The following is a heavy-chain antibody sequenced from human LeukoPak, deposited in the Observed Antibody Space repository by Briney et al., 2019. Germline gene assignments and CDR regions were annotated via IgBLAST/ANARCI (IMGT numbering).Heavy chain of an antibody. CDR2: INHSGST. J-gene: IGHJ4*02. D-gene: IGHD3-10*01. CDR3: ARGTMVRGVIRHFDY. CDR1: GGSFSGYY. Sequence: NPSETLSLTCAVYGGSFSGYYWSWIRQPPGKGLEWIGEINHSGSTTYNPSLKSRVTISVDTSKNQFSLKLSSVTAADTAAYYCARGTMVRGVIRHFDYWGQGTLVTVSS. V-gene: IGHV4-34*01.